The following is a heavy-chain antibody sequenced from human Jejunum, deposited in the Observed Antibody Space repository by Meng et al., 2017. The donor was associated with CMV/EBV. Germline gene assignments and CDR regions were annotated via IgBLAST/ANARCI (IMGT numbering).Heavy chain of an antibody. CDR1: GFTFSDAW. CDR3: TTLTD. J-gene: IGHJ4*01. Sequence: RLSCAAAGFTFSDAWMNWVSQAPGKGLEWVGRIKSKTDGGTTDYAAPVKGRFTISRDDSKNTLYLEMISLKLDDTAVYYCTTLTDWGHGDLVTVSS. V-gene: IGHV3-15*01. CDR2: IKSKTDGGTT.